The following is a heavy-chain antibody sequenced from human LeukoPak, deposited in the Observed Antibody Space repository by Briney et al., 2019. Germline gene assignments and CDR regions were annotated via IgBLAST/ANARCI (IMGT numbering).Heavy chain of an antibody. Sequence: SETLSLTCTVSGGSVSSSCYYWGWIRQPPGKGLEWIGSIYFSGSTHYNPSLNSRVTISVDTSKNQFSLKLTSVTAADTALYYCANAARYSVDYWGQGTLVSVSS. D-gene: IGHD2-15*01. CDR1: GGSVSSSCYY. CDR2: IYFSGST. V-gene: IGHV4-39*01. CDR3: ANAARYSVDY. J-gene: IGHJ4*02.